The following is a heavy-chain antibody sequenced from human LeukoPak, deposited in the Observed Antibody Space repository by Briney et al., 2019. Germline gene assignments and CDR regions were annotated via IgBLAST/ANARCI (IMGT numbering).Heavy chain of an antibody. CDR1: GGSISSSSYY. V-gene: IGHV4-39*07. J-gene: IGHJ5*02. Sequence: SETLSLTCTVSGGSISSSSYYWSWIRQPPGKGLEWIGEINHSGSTNYNPSLKSRVTISVDTSKNQFSLKLSSVTAVDTAVYYCARRATYYYGSGSYRGGIWFDPWGQGTLVTVSS. CDR3: ARRATYYYGSGSYRGGIWFDP. CDR2: INHSGST. D-gene: IGHD3-10*01.